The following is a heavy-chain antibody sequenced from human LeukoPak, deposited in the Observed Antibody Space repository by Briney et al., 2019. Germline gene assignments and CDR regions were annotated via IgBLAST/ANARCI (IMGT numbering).Heavy chain of an antibody. CDR2: IRSKANSYAT. CDR1: GFTFSGSA. D-gene: IGHD3-22*01. Sequence: GGSLRLSCAASGFTFSGSAMHWVRQASGKGLEWVGRIRSKANSYATAYAASVKGRFTISRDDSKNTAYLQMNSLKTEDTAVYYCTRHGSYYDSSGYRDYWGQGTLVTVSS. CDR3: TRHGSYYDSSGYRDY. V-gene: IGHV3-73*01. J-gene: IGHJ4*02.